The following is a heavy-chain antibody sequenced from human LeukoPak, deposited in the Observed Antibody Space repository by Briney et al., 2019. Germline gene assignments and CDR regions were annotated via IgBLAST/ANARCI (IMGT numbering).Heavy chain of an antibody. CDR2: MNPNSGDT. V-gene: IGHV1-8*01. Sequence: ASVKVSCKASGYTFISYDINWVRQAPGQGLEWMGWMNPNSGDTGYAQKFQGRVSMTRDTSISTAYMELSGLRSEDTAVYYCARGLYYYDSNGRTPYDFWGQGTLATVSS. CDR3: ARGLYYYDSNGRTPYDF. J-gene: IGHJ4*02. D-gene: IGHD3-22*01. CDR1: GYTFISYD.